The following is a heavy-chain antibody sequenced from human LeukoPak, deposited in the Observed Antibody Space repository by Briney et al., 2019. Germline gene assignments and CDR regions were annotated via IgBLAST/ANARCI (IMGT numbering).Heavy chain of an antibody. D-gene: IGHD2-2*01. V-gene: IGHV1-18*01. Sequence: GASVKVSCKASGYTFTSYGISWVRQAPGQGLEWMGWISAYSGNRNYAQKLQGRVTMTTDTSTSTAYMELRSLRSDDTAVYYCARVEAYCTRPSCHDYWGQGTLVTVSS. J-gene: IGHJ4*02. CDR1: GYTFTSYG. CDR2: ISAYSGNR. CDR3: ARVEAYCTRPSCHDY.